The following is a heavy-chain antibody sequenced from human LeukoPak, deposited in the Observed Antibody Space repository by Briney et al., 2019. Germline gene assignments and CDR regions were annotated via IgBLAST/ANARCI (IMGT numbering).Heavy chain of an antibody. CDR2: IYYSGST. J-gene: IGHJ6*03. V-gene: IGHV4-59*01. CDR3: AREGGGYSYGYYYYYYMDV. D-gene: IGHD5-18*01. Sequence: SETLSLTCTVSGGSISIYYWSWIRQPPGKGLEWIGYIYYSGSTNYNPSLKSRVTISVDTSKNQFCLKLSSVTAADTAVYFCAREGGGYSYGYYYYYYMDVWGKGTTVTVSS. CDR1: GGSISIYY.